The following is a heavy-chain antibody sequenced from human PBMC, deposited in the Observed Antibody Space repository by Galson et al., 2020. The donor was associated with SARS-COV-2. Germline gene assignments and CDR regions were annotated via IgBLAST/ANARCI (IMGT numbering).Heavy chain of an antibody. CDR2: IYHSGST. CDR3: ARSMVPDGYYYYYGMDV. D-gene: IGHD3-10*01. V-gene: IGHV4-30-2*01. Sequence: SETLSLTCAVSGGSKSSGGYSWSWIRQPPGKGLEWIGYIYHSGSTYYNPSLKSRVTISVDRSKNQFSLKLSSVTAADTAVYYCARSMVPDGYYYYYGMDVWGQGTTVTVSS. J-gene: IGHJ6*02. CDR1: GGSKSSGGYS.